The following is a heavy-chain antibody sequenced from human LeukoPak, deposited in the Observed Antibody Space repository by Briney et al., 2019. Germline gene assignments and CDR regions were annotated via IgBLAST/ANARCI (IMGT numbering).Heavy chain of an antibody. V-gene: IGHV1-2*02. CDR2: ITPNSGGT. Sequence: ASVKVSCKASGYTFTDYNVNWVRQAPGQGLEWMGWITPNSGGTRYAQKFQSRVSMTRDTSISTAYMELSRLRSDDTAVYYCARDYDSGSYFGYWGQGTLVTVSS. J-gene: IGHJ4*02. CDR1: GYTFTDYN. D-gene: IGHD3-10*01. CDR3: ARDYDSGSYFGY.